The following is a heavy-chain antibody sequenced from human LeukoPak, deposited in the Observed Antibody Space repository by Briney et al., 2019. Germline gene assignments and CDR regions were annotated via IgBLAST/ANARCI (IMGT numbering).Heavy chain of an antibody. CDR1: GYTFTGYY. J-gene: IGHJ4*02. CDR2: INPNSGGP. V-gene: IGHV1-2*06. Sequence: ASVKVSCTASGYTFTGYYMHWVRQAPGQGLEWMGRINPNSGGPNYAQKFQGRVTMTRDTSISTAYMELSRLRSDDTAVYYCARASDYVWGSYPPDYWGQGTLVTVSS. D-gene: IGHD3-16*01. CDR3: ARASDYVWGSYPPDY.